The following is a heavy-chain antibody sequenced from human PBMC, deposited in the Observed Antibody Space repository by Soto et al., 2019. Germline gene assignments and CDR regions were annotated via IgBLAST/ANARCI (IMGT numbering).Heavy chain of an antibody. CDR3: ARDLGLSGGSSYDY. D-gene: IGHD2-15*01. J-gene: IGHJ4*02. CDR1: GYTFTYYT. V-gene: IGHV1-3*01. Sequence: ASVKVSCKASGYTFTYYTMHWVRQAPGQRLEWMGWITAGIGNTRYSQSFQGRVSITRDTSASTAYMELSSLRSEDTAVYYCARDLGLSGGSSYDYWGQGTLVTVSS. CDR2: ITAGIGNT.